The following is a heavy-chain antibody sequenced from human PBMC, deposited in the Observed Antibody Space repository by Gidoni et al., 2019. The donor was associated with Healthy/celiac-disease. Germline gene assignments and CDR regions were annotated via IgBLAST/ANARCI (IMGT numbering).Heavy chain of an antibody. V-gene: IGHV1-69*04. D-gene: IGHD5-18*01. J-gene: IGHJ3*02. Sequence: QVQLVQSGAEVRKPGSSVKVSCKASGGTFSSYAISWVRQAPGQGLEWMGRIIPILGIANYAQKFQGRVTITADKSTSTAYMELSSLRSEDTAVYYCARGSGYSYEAHAFDIWGQGTMVTVSS. CDR1: GGTFSSYA. CDR3: ARGSGYSYEAHAFDI. CDR2: IIPILGIA.